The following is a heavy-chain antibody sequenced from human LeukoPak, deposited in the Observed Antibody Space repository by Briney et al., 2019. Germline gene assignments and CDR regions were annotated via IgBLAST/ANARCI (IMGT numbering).Heavy chain of an antibody. V-gene: IGHV3-74*01. J-gene: IGHJ5*02. CDR2: INTDGSTT. CDR1: GFTFNNYW. Sequence: PGGSLRLSCAASGFTFNNYWMHWVRQPPGKGLLWVSRINTDGSTTNYADSVKGRFTISRGNAKNMVYLQMNSLRGEDTAVYYCARENFDPWGQGTQVTVSS. CDR3: ARENFDP.